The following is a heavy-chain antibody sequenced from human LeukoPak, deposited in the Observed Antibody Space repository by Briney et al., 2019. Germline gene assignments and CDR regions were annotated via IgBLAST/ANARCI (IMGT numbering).Heavy chain of an antibody. CDR3: AKDTNIVGATGYMDV. CDR2: IQYNGINK. V-gene: IGHV3-30*02. J-gene: IGHJ6*03. CDR1: GFTFSNYG. Sequence: GGSLRLSCAASGFTFSNYGMHWVRQAPGKGLEWVTFIQYNGINKDYGDSVKGRFTISRDNSKNTLYLQMTSLRAEDTAVYYCAKDTNIVGATGYMDVWGKGTTVTVSS. D-gene: IGHD1-26*01.